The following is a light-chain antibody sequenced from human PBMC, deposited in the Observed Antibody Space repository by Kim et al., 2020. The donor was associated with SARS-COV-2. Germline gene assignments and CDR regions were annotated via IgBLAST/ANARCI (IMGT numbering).Light chain of an antibody. Sequence: SYELTQPLSVSVALGQTARLTCGGNNIGSKNVHWYQQKPGQAPVVVIYRDNYRPSGIPERFSGSTAGNTATLTISRAQAGDEADYYCQVWDSAIWVFGGGTKLTVL. CDR1: NIGSKN. CDR3: QVWDSAIWV. V-gene: IGLV3-9*01. J-gene: IGLJ3*02. CDR2: RDN.